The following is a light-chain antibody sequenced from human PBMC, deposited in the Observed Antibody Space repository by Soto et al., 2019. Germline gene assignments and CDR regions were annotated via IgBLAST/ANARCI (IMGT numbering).Light chain of an antibody. V-gene: IGKV3-11*01. J-gene: IGKJ1*01. CDR2: DAS. CDR3: QQRSNWPTWT. Sequence: EIVLTQSPATLSVSPGERATLSCRASQSVSSYLAWYQQKPGQAPRLLIYDASNRATGIPARFSGSGSGTDFTLTISSLEPEDFAVYYCQQRSNWPTWTFGQGTKVDNK. CDR1: QSVSSY.